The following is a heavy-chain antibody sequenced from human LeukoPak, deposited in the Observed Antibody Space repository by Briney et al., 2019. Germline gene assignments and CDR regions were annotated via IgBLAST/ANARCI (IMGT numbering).Heavy chain of an antibody. CDR2: ISSSGSTI. J-gene: IGHJ5*02. Sequence: GGSLRLSCAASGFTFSSYEMNWVRQAPGKGLEWVSYISSSGSTIYYADSVKGRFTISRDNAKNSLYLQMNSLRAEVTAVYYCARDKIAAAGPNWFDPWGQGTLVTVSS. V-gene: IGHV3-48*03. CDR3: ARDKIAAAGPNWFDP. D-gene: IGHD6-13*01. CDR1: GFTFSSYE.